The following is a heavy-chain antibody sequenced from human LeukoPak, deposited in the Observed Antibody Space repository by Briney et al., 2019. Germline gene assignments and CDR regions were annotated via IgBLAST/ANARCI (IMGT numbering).Heavy chain of an antibody. CDR3: ARTSGGYYLYYFDY. J-gene: IGHJ4*02. V-gene: IGHV1-2*02. CDR1: GYTFTGYY. D-gene: IGHD3-22*01. CDR2: INPNSGGT. Sequence: VASVKVSCKASGYTFTGYYMHWVRQAPGQGLEWMGWINPNSGGTNYAQKFQGRVTMTRDTSISTAYMELSRLRSDDTAVYYCARTSGGYYLYYFDYWGQGTLVTVSS.